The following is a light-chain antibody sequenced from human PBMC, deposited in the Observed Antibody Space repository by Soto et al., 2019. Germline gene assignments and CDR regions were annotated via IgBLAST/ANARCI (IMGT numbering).Light chain of an antibody. CDR2: GAS. CDR3: QQYASSPLT. V-gene: IGKV3-20*01. CDR1: QTVGNNY. J-gene: IGKJ4*01. Sequence: EIVLTQSPGTLSLSPGERATLSCRASQTVGNNYLAWYQQKPGQTPRLLIHGASNRATGIPDRISGSGSGTDFTRIISRLEPEDFAVYYCQQYASSPLTFGGGTKVEIK.